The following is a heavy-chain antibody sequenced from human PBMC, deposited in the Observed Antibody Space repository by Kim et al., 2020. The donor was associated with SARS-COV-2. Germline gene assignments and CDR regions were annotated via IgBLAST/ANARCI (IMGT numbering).Heavy chain of an antibody. CDR3: ARDLRGVWYYYDSSGTIGDGMDV. D-gene: IGHD3-22*01. J-gene: IGHJ6*02. V-gene: IGHV3-21*01. CDR2: ISSSSSYI. Sequence: GGSLRLSCAASGFTFSSYSMNWVRQAPGKGLEWVSSISSSSSYIYYADSVKGRFTISRDNAKNSLYLQMNSLRAEDTAVYYCARDLRGVWYYYDSSGTIGDGMDVWGQGTTVTVSS. CDR1: GFTFSSYS.